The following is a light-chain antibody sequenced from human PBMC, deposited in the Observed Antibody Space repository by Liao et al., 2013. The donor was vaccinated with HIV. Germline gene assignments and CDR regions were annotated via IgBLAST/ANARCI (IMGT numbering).Light chain of an antibody. V-gene: IGLV3-21*04. CDR1: NIGGKS. Sequence: SYELTQPPSVSVAPGETARIACGGNNIGGKSVHWYRQKPGQAPVLVIYYDSDRPSGIPERFSGSNSGNTATLTISRVEVGDEADYYCQVWDSSSDHRVVFGGGTKLTVL. J-gene: IGLJ2*01. CDR2: YDS. CDR3: QVWDSSSDHRVV.